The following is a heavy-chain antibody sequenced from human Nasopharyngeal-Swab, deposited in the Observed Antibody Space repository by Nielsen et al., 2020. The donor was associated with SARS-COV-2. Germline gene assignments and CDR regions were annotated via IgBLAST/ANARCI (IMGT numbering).Heavy chain of an antibody. D-gene: IGHD6-13*01. CDR2: FDPEDGET. J-gene: IGHJ5*02. CDR1: GYTLTELS. CDR3: ATAPAAGFINWFDP. Sequence: ASVKVSCKVSGYTLTELSMHWVRQAPGKGLEWMGGFDPEDGETIYAQKFQGRVTMTEDTSTDTAYMELSSLRSEDTAVYYCATAPAAGFINWFDPWGQGTLVTVSS. V-gene: IGHV1-24*01.